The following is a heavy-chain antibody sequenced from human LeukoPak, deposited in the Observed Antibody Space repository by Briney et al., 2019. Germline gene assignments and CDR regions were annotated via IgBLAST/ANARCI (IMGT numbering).Heavy chain of an antibody. J-gene: IGHJ4*02. V-gene: IGHV4-34*01. D-gene: IGHD5-18*01. CDR3: ARKGYSYGYFNY. CDR2: INHSGST. Sequence: SETLSLTCAVYGGSFSGYYWSWIRQPPGKGLEWIGEINHSGSTNYNPSLKSRVTVSVDTSKNQFSLKLNSVTAADTAVYYCARKGYSYGYFNYWGRGTLVTVSS. CDR1: GGSFSGYY.